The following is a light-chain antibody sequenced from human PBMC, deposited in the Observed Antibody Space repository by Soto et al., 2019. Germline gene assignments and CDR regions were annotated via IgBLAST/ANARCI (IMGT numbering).Light chain of an antibody. CDR3: TSYAGSNNFVV. CDR2: EVS. J-gene: IGLJ2*01. Sequence: QSALTQPPSASGSPGQSVTISCTGTSSDVGGYNYVSWYQQHPGKAPKLMIYEVSKRPSGVPDRFSVSKSGYTASLTVSGLQAEDEADSYCTSYAGSNNFVVFGGGTKVTVL. V-gene: IGLV2-8*01. CDR1: SSDVGGYNY.